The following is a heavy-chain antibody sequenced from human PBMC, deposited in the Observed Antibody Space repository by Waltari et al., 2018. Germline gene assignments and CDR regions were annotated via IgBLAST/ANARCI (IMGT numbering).Heavy chain of an antibody. V-gene: IGHV3-30*10. Sequence: QVDLVESGGGVVQPGRSLRLSCAASGVTFHNYDMHWVRQARGKGLDWVASISFDSNNKYYTDSVKGRFTISRDNSKNMLYLEMNSLGTEDTALYYCASVADTGYKTNWGQGTLVTVSS. D-gene: IGHD5-12*01. CDR3: ASVADTGYKTN. CDR1: GVTFHNYD. CDR2: ISFDSNNK. J-gene: IGHJ4*02.